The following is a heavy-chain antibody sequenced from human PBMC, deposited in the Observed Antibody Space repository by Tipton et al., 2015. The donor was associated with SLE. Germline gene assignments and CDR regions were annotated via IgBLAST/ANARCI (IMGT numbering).Heavy chain of an antibody. CDR2: IYYSGNT. CDR1: GGSFSGYY. J-gene: IGHJ4*02. D-gene: IGHD2-8*01. CDR3: ARGMVHFDY. V-gene: IGHV4-34*01. Sequence: TLSLTCAVYGGSFSGYYWSWIRQPPGKGLEWIGSIYYSGNTYYNPSLKSRVTISVDTSKNQFSLKLSSVTAADTAVYYCARGMVHFDYWGQGTLVTVSS.